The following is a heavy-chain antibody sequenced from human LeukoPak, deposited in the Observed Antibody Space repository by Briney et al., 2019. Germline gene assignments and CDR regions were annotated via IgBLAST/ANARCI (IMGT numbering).Heavy chain of an antibody. Sequence: SETLSLTCTVSGGSISSGSYYWSWIRQPAGKGLEWIGRIYTSGSTNYNPSLKSRVTMSVDTSKNQFSLKLTSVTAADTAVYYCARDRNYGSGNLFDYWGQGTLVTVPS. CDR2: IYTSGST. V-gene: IGHV4-61*02. CDR1: GGSISSGSYY. J-gene: IGHJ4*02. CDR3: ARDRNYGSGNLFDY. D-gene: IGHD3-10*01.